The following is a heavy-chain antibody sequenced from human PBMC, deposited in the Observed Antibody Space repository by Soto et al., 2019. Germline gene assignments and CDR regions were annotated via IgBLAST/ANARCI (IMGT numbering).Heavy chain of an antibody. D-gene: IGHD6-13*01. CDR2: INTYHGNT. CDR1: GYTFTNYG. J-gene: IGHJ6*02. V-gene: IGHV1-18*01. Sequence: QVQLVPSGAELKKPGASVKVSCKAAGYTFTNYGISWVRQAPGQGLEWMGWINTYHGNTKYAQKLQGRVTMTKDTATRTAYMELTSPRSDDTAVYYCARSPGYSASRSYFYSGMKIWGQGTTVIVSS. CDR3: ARSPGYSASRSYFYSGMKI.